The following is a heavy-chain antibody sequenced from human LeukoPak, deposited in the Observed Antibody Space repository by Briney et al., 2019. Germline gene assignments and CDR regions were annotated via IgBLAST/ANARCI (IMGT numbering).Heavy chain of an antibody. CDR1: GYTFTSYG. J-gene: IGHJ4*02. D-gene: IGHD3-16*02. V-gene: IGHV1-18*01. CDR2: ISAYNGNT. Sequence: GASVKVSCKASGYTFTSYGISWVRQAPGQGLEWMGWISAYNGNTNYAQKLQGRVTMTTDTSTSTAYMELSSLRSEDTAVYYCARPSPEFLRLGELSFDYWGQGTLVTVSS. CDR3: ARPSPEFLRLGELSFDY.